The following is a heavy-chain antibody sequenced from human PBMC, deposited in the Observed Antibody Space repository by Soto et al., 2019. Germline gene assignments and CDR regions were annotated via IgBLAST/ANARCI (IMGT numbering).Heavy chain of an antibody. Sequence: GGSLRLSCAASGFTFSSYAMSWVRQAPGKGLEWVSAISGSGGSTYYADSVKGRFTISRDNSKNTLYLQMNSLRAEDTAVYYCAKDPWGTQWLGGYFDYWGQGTLVTVSS. CDR1: GFTFSSYA. J-gene: IGHJ4*02. CDR3: AKDPWGTQWLGGYFDY. D-gene: IGHD6-19*01. CDR2: ISGSGGST. V-gene: IGHV3-23*01.